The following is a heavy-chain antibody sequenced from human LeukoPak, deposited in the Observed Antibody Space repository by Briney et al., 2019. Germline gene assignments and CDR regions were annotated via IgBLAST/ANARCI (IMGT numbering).Heavy chain of an antibody. J-gene: IGHJ6*04. V-gene: IGHV4-34*01. D-gene: IGHD3-10*01. Sequence: SETLSPTCAVYGGSFSGYYWSCIRQPPGKGLEWIGEINHSGSTNLHPSLKSRVTILVDTSKNQFSLKLSSLTAADTAVYYCARVGSGSYYNIPYYYYGMDVWGKGTTVTVSS. CDR2: INHSGST. CDR3: ARVGSGSYYNIPYYYYGMDV. CDR1: GGSFSGYY.